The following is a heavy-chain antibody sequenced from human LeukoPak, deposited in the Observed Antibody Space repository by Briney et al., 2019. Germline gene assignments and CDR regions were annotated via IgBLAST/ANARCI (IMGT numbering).Heavy chain of an antibody. Sequence: PSETLSLTCVMSGGSINGYYWSWIRQSPGKGLEWIAYIHSNGNTNYNPSFNSRVTLLVDTSVNQLSLRLTSVAAADTAIYYCARQPSATAALDIWGQGTMVIVSS. V-gene: IGHV4-59*08. CDR2: IHSNGNT. CDR3: ARQPSATAALDI. D-gene: IGHD5-18*01. J-gene: IGHJ3*02. CDR1: GGSINGYY.